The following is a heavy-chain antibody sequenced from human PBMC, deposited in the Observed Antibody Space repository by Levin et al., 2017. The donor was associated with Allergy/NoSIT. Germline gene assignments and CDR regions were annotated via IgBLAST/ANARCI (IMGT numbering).Heavy chain of an antibody. Sequence: GGSLRLSCAASGFTFSSYSMNWVRQAPGKGLEWVSSISSSSSYIYYADSVKGRFTISRDNAKNSLYLQMNSLRAEDTAVYYCARATDYDILTGYLRQGWYFDLWGRGTLVTVSS. V-gene: IGHV3-21*01. CDR3: ARATDYDILTGYLRQGWYFDL. CDR2: ISSSSSYI. CDR1: GFTFSSYS. J-gene: IGHJ2*01. D-gene: IGHD3-9*01.